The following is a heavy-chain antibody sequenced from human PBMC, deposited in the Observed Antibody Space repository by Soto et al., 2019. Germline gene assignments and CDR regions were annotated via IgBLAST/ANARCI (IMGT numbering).Heavy chain of an antibody. J-gene: IGHJ3*02. D-gene: IGHD3-3*01. CDR1: GFTFSSNW. Sequence: PGGSLRLSCAASGFTFSSNWMSWVRQAPGKGLEWVANIKQDGSEKYYVDSVKGRFTISRDNAKNSLYLRMNSLRAEDTAVYYCARELRFLEWPLADAFDIWGQGTMVTVSS. CDR3: ARELRFLEWPLADAFDI. CDR2: IKQDGSEK. V-gene: IGHV3-7*03.